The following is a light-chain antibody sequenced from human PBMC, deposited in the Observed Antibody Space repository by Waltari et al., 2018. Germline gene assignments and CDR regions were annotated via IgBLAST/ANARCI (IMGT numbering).Light chain of an antibody. V-gene: IGKV1-39*01. CDR1: QSISSY. CDR2: AAS. Sequence: DIQMTQSPSSLSASEGDRVTTTCRASQSISSYLNWYQQKPGKAPTLLIYAASSLQSGVPSRFSGIGSGTDFTLTISSLQPEDFATYYCQQYNHWTFDQGTKVEIK. J-gene: IGKJ1*01. CDR3: QQYNHWT.